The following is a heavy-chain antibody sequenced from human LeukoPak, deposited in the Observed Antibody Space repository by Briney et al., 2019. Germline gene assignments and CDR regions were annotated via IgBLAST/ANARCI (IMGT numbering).Heavy chain of an antibody. J-gene: IGHJ4*02. V-gene: IGHV1-2*06. CDR1: GYTFTGYY. Sequence: ASVKVSCKASGYTFTGYYMHWVRQAPGQGLEWMGRINPNSGGTNYAQKFQGRVTMTRDTSISTAYTELSRLTSDDTAVYYCARDGYCSGGSCYGRFWGQGTLVTVSS. CDR2: INPNSGGT. CDR3: ARDGYCSGGSCYGRF. D-gene: IGHD2-15*01.